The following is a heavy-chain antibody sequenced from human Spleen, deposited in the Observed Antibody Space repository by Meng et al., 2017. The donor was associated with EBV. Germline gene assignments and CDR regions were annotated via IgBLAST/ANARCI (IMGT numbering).Heavy chain of an antibody. CDR3: SRDLVGSDDD. J-gene: IGHJ4*02. V-gene: IGHV3-74*01. CDR2: TNEDGRIT. D-gene: IGHD6-25*01. CDR1: GFSFSRYW. Sequence: EGQLVESGGTLVQPGGSLRLSCAASGFSFSRYWMHWVRQVPGKGLVWVSRTNEDGRITNYADSVKGRFTISRDNTKNTLYLQMNSLRAEDTAVYFCSRDLVGSDDDWGQGTLVTVSS.